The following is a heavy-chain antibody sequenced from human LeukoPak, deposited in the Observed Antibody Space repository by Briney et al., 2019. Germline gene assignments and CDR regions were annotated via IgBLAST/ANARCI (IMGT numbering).Heavy chain of an antibody. D-gene: IGHD2-15*01. J-gene: IGHJ6*03. V-gene: IGHV3-11*01. Sequence: PGGSLRLSCAASVFTFSDYNMRWIRQAPGKGLEWVSSISRSGSTKYYADSVKGRFTISRDNAKNSLFLRMNSLRAEDTAVYYCARVLRYCSGGNCYSGGLGYMDVWGKGTTVTISS. CDR3: ARVLRYCSGGNCYSGGLGYMDV. CDR2: ISRSGSTK. CDR1: VFTFSDYN.